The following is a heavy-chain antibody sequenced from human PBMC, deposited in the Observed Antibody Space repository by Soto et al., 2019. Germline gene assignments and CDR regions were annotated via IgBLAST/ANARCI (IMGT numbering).Heavy chain of an antibody. CDR2: ISYDGSKE. V-gene: IGHV3-30*18. CDR1: GFTFSSYG. Sequence: QVQLVESGGGVVQPGRSLRLSCAASGFTFSSYGMHWVRQAPGKGLEWVAAISYDGSKEFYADSVKGRFTISRDNSKNTLYLQMNSLGAEDTAVYYCAKDLRLWSKDYYYYGMDVWGQGTTVTVSS. J-gene: IGHJ6*02. D-gene: IGHD5-18*01. CDR3: AKDLRLWSKDYYYYGMDV.